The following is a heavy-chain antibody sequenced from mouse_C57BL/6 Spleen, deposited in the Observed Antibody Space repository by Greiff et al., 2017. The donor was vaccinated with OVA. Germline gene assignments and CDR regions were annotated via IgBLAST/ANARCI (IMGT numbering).Heavy chain of an antibody. CDR3: ARHEDGSSYVGWYFDV. V-gene: IGHV1-62-2*01. CDR2: FYPGSGSI. J-gene: IGHJ1*03. D-gene: IGHD1-1*01. Sequence: VQLQQSGAELVKPGASVKLSCKASGYTFTEYTIHWVKQRSGQGLEWIGWFYPGSGSIKYNEKFKDKATLTAAKSSSTVYMELSRLTSEDSAVYFGARHEDGSSYVGWYFDVWGTGTTVTVSS. CDR1: GYTFTEYT.